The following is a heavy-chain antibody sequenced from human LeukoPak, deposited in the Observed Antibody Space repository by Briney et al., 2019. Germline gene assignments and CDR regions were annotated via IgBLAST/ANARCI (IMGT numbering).Heavy chain of an antibody. CDR1: GYFIRSGFY. CDR2: IYYSGSI. Sequence: SETLSLTCTVSGYFIRSGFYWGWIRQPPGKGLEWIGYIYYSGSINYNPSLKSRVTISVDTSKNQFSLKLSSVTAADTAVYYCARGKFSEWAPTTYYMDVWGKGTTVTVSS. CDR3: ARGKFSEWAPTTYYMDV. V-gene: IGHV4-61*01. J-gene: IGHJ6*03. D-gene: IGHD3-3*01.